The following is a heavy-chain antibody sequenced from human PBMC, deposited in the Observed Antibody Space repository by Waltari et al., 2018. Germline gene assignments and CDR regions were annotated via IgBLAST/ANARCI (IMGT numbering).Heavy chain of an antibody. CDR2: ISAYNGNT. Sequence: QVQLVQSGAEVKKPGASVKVSCKASAYTFTSYGISWVRPAPGQGLEWMGWISAYNGNTNYAQKLQGRVTMTTDTSTSTAYMELRSLRSDDTAVYYCARGTYYYDSSGYSYNWFDPWGQGTLVTVSS. D-gene: IGHD3-22*01. V-gene: IGHV1-18*01. CDR1: AYTFTSYG. CDR3: ARGTYYYDSSGYSYNWFDP. J-gene: IGHJ5*02.